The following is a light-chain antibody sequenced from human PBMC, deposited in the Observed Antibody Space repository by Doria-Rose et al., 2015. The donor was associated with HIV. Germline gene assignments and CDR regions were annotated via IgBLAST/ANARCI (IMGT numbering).Light chain of an antibody. J-gene: IGKJ3*01. V-gene: IGKV4-1*01. Sequence: TQSPESLGMSLGERATLNCKSNQSLLYTSKNYLAWYQQKPGQPPTWLIYWSSTRQSGVTARFSGSGSGTDFTLTISSLEAEDVAVYYCQQYYDTPSFGPGTTVDIK. CDR2: WSS. CDR3: QQYYDTPS. CDR1: QSLLYTSKNY.